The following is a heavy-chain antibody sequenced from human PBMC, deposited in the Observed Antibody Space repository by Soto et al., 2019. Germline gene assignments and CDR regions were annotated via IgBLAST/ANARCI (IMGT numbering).Heavy chain of an antibody. CDR2: IIPIFGTA. CDR3: ARGYSYGLGTFDY. Sequence: ASVKVSCKASGGTFSSYAISWVRQAPGQGLEWMGGIIPIFGTANYAQKFQGRVTITADKSTSTAYMELSSLRSEDTAVYYCARGYSYGLGTFDYWGQGTLVTVSS. D-gene: IGHD5-18*01. CDR1: GGTFSSYA. V-gene: IGHV1-69*06. J-gene: IGHJ4*02.